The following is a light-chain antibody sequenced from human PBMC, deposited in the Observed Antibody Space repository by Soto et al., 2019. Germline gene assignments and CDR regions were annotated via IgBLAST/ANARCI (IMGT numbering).Light chain of an antibody. V-gene: IGKV3-20*01. CDR1: QSVSSSY. CDR2: GAS. CDR3: QQYGSSPDT. J-gene: IGKJ1*01. Sequence: IVLTQSPGTLSLSPGERATLSCRASQSVSSSYLAWYQQKPGQAPMLLIYGASSRATGIPDRFSGSGSGTDFTLTISRLEPEDFAVYYCQQYGSSPDTFGQGTKLDI.